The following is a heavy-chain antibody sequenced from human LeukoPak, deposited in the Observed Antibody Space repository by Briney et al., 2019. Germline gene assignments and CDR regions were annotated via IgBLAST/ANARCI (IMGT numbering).Heavy chain of an antibody. Sequence: GASVKVSCKASGYTFTSYGISWVRQAPGQGLEWMGWISAYNGNTNYAQKLQGRVTMTTDTSTSTAHMELRSLRSDDTAVYYCARDAYDILTGYQYPNSDAFDIWGQGTMVTVSS. CDR3: ARDAYDILTGYQYPNSDAFDI. D-gene: IGHD3-9*01. J-gene: IGHJ3*02. CDR1: GYTFTSYG. V-gene: IGHV1-18*01. CDR2: ISAYNGNT.